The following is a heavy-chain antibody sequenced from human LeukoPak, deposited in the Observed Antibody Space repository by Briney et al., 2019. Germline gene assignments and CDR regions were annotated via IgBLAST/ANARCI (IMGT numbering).Heavy chain of an antibody. Sequence: PSETLSLTCAVSGGSISSSAYSWSWIRQPPGKGLEWLGCIFHSGSTYYNPSLKSRVSISVDSSKNQFSLKLSSVTAADTAVYYCARDWGTFRPGEGSAFDMWGQGTMVTVSS. D-gene: IGHD3-16*01. CDR1: GGSISSSAYS. CDR2: IFHSGST. V-gene: IGHV4-30-2*01. CDR3: ARDWGTFRPGEGSAFDM. J-gene: IGHJ3*02.